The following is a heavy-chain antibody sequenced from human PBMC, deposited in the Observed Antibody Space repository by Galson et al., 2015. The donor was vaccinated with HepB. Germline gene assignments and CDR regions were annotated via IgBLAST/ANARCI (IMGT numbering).Heavy chain of an antibody. CDR1: GFSFSDYS. CDR3: VRPVDS. CDR2: ISYSSSYI. V-gene: IGHV3-21*01. J-gene: IGHJ4*02. Sequence: SLRLSCAASGFSFSDYSMDWVCQAPGKGLEWVSSISYSSSYIYYADSVKGRFTISRDNAKNSLYLQMNSLRAEDTAVYYCVRPVDSRGQGTLVTVSS.